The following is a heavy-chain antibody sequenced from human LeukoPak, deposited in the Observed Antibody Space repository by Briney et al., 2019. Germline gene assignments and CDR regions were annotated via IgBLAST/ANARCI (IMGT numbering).Heavy chain of an antibody. Sequence: GGSLRLSCAASGFTFSSYGMHWVRQAPGKGLEWVAFIRYDGSNKYYADSVKGRFTISRDNSKNTLYLQMNSLRAEDTAVYYCAKEGNHYDILTGYPGDWGQGTLVTVSS. V-gene: IGHV3-30*02. CDR2: IRYDGSNK. CDR1: GFTFSSYG. D-gene: IGHD3-9*01. CDR3: AKEGNHYDILTGYPGD. J-gene: IGHJ4*02.